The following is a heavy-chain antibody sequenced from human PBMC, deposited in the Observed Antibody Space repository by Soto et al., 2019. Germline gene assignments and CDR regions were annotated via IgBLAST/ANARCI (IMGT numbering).Heavy chain of an antibody. V-gene: IGHV4-59*11. Sequence: PSETLSLTCSVSGDSINSRYWSWIRQPPGKGLEWIGYIDYVGSANYAPSLQSRVTMSADTSKNQVSLKLRYVTAADTAVYYCVRQRGNYFDFWGQGTLVTVSS. CDR1: GDSINSRY. CDR3: VRQRGNYFDF. J-gene: IGHJ4*02. D-gene: IGHD3-10*01. CDR2: IDYVGSA.